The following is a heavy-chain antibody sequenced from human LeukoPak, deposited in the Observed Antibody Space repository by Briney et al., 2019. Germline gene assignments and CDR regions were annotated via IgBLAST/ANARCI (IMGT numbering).Heavy chain of an antibody. CDR2: ITGGSSTIT. CDR1: GFTFSSYS. V-gene: IGHV3-48*01. Sequence: GGSLRLSCAASGFTFSSYSMSWVRQAPGKGLEWLSYITGGSSTITYYADSVKGRFTISRDNAKNSLYLQMNSLRAEDTALYYCARLGTRYCSSTSCHSQFDFWGQGTLVTVSS. J-gene: IGHJ4*02. D-gene: IGHD2-2*01. CDR3: ARLGTRYCSSTSCHSQFDF.